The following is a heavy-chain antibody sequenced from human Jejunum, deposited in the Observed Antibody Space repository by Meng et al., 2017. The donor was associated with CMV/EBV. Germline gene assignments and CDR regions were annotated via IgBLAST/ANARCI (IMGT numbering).Heavy chain of an antibody. CDR3: ASTSEGSFNY. Sequence: CGASGFCFRTYAMRWVRQVPGKGLEWVALISYDGTKKFYADSVKGRFTISRDNSKNILYLQMNSLRIEDTAPFYCASTSEGSFNYWGQGTLVTVSS. CDR1: GFCFRTYA. J-gene: IGHJ4*02. V-gene: IGHV3-30-3*01. D-gene: IGHD2/OR15-2a*01. CDR2: ISYDGTKK.